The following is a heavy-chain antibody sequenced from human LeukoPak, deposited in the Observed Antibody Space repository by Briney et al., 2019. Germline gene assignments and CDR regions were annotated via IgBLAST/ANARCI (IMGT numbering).Heavy chain of an antibody. V-gene: IGHV1-2*02. CDR2: INPNSGFT. J-gene: IGHJ4*02. CDR1: GYPFTGYY. CDR3: ARVSVAGTPDRDYFDY. D-gene: IGHD6-19*01. Sequence: ASVKVSCKASGYPFTGYYLHWVRQAPGQGLEWMGWINPNSGFTNYAQKSQGRVTMTRDTSISTAYLELSTLTSDDTAVYFCARVSVAGTPDRDYFDYWGQGTLVTVSS.